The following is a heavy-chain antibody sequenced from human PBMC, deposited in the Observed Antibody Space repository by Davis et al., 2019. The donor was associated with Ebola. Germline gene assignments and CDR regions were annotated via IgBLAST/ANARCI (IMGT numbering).Heavy chain of an antibody. Sequence: GESLKISCKGSGYGFTNYWICWVLQMPGKGLGWMGIIYPGYSNTRYSPSFQGQVTISADKSISTAYLQWGSLRASDTAMYYCASLRRTITGMDDGFDLWGQGTMVTVSS. V-gene: IGHV5-51*01. J-gene: IGHJ3*01. CDR3: ASLRRTITGMDDGFDL. D-gene: IGHD1-20*01. CDR1: GYGFTNYW. CDR2: IYPGYSNT.